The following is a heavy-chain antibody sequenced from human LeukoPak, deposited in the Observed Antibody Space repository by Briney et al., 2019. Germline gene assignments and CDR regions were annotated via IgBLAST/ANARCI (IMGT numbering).Heavy chain of an antibody. CDR2: INPNSGDT. J-gene: IGHJ4*02. Sequence: EASVKVSCKASGYTFTGYYMHWVRQAPGQGLEWMGWINPNSGDTNYAQKFQGRVTMTRDTSISTAYMELRRLRSDDTAVYYCARDKSGNSGWYSYFDYWGQGTLVTVSS. CDR3: ARDKSGNSGWYSYFDY. CDR1: GYTFTGYY. V-gene: IGHV1-2*02. D-gene: IGHD6-19*01.